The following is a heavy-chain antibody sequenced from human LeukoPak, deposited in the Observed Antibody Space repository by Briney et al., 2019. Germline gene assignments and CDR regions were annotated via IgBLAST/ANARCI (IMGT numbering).Heavy chain of an antibody. CDR2: ISPYNGNT. D-gene: IGHD2-15*01. V-gene: IGHV1-18*01. J-gene: IGHJ4*02. CDR3: ARDRAVVVAATDY. CDR1: GHTFTTYG. Sequence: GASVKVSCKASGHTFTTYGISWVRQAPGQGLEWMGWISPYNGNTNYAQKLQGRVTMTTDTSTSTAYMELRSLRSDDTAVYYCARDRAVVVAATDYWGQGTLVTVSS.